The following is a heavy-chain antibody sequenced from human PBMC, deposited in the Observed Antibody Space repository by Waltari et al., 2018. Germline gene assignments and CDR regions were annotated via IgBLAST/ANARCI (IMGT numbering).Heavy chain of an antibody. CDR3: ARDSPHGGRGYYPDN. Sequence: EVQLVESGGDLVEPGGSVRLSCAASGFTFRSYEMNWVRQAPGKGLEWVSYIDSSGVTTYYADSVKGRFTISRDNAKNSLYLQMNNVRAEDTAIYYCARDSPHGGRGYYPDNWGQGTLVTVSS. V-gene: IGHV3-48*03. D-gene: IGHD3-22*01. CDR2: IDSSGVTT. CDR1: GFTFRSYE. J-gene: IGHJ4*02.